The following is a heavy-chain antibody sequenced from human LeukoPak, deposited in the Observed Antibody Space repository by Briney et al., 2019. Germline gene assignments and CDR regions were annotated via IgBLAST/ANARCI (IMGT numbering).Heavy chain of an antibody. CDR2: IIPIFGTA. D-gene: IGHD6-13*01. CDR1: GGTFSSYA. V-gene: IGHV1-69*06. J-gene: IGHJ4*02. CDR3: ARGGDRYSSSWSLY. Sequence: EASVKASCKASGGTFSSYAISCVRQAPGQGLEWIGGIIPIFGTANYAQKFQGRVTITADKSTSTAYMELSSLRSEDTAVYYCARGGDRYSSSWSLYWGQGTLVTVSS.